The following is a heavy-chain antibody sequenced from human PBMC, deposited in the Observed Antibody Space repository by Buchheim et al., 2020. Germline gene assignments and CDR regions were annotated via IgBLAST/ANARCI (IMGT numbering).Heavy chain of an antibody. J-gene: IGHJ4*02. CDR1: GFTFSGYT. V-gene: IGHV3-21*01. CDR2: ISTSSSYR. D-gene: IGHD1-26*01. CDR3: ARDLIGATV. Sequence: EVQLVESGGGLVKPGGSLRLSCAASGFTFSGYTMNWVRQAPGKGLEWVSSISTSSSYRYYADSVKGRFTISRDNAKNLLVLQMNSLKAEDTAVYYCARDLIGATVWGQGTL.